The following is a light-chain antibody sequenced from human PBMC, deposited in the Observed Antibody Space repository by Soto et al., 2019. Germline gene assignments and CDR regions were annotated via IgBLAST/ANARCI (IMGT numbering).Light chain of an antibody. CDR3: CSYAGSSTFV. CDR1: SSDVGSYNL. J-gene: IGLJ3*02. Sequence: QSALTQPASVSGSPGQSITISCTGTSSDVGSYNLVSWYQQNPGKAPKLMIYEGSKRPSGVSNRFSGSKSGNTASLTISGLQAEDEAYYYCCSYAGSSTFVFGGGTQLTVL. CDR2: EGS. V-gene: IGLV2-23*03.